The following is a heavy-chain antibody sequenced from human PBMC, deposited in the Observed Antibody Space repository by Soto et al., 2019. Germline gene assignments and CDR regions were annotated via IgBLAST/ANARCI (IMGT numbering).Heavy chain of an antibody. CDR2: IIPIFGTA. D-gene: IGHD3-22*01. V-gene: IGHV1-69*13. J-gene: IGHJ4*02. Sequence: SVKVSCKASGGTFSSYAISWVRQAPGQGLEWMGGIIPIFGTANYAQKFQGRVTITADESTSTAYMELSSLRSEDTAVYYCARPVRGYYDSSGYYPFDYWGQGTLVTVSS. CDR1: GGTFSSYA. CDR3: ARPVRGYYDSSGYYPFDY.